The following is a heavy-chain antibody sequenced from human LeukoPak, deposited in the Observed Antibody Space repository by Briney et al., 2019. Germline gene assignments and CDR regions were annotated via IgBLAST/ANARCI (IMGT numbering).Heavy chain of an antibody. CDR3: AKRGYSYGKSYYYMDV. CDR2: IYYSGST. D-gene: IGHD5-18*01. V-gene: IGHV4-38-2*02. Sequence: SETLSLTCIVSGYPISSSHYWGWIRQPPGKGLEWIGSIYYSGSTYYNPSLKSRVTISVDTSKNQFSLKLSSVTAEDTAVYYCAKRGYSYGKSYYYMDVWGKGTTVTISS. CDR1: GYPISSSHY. J-gene: IGHJ6*03.